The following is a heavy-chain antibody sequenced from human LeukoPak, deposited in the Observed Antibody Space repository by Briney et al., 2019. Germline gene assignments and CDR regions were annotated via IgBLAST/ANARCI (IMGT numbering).Heavy chain of an antibody. V-gene: IGHV3-74*01. CDR2: INSDGSST. D-gene: IGHD4-17*01. CDR1: GFTFSSYW. CDR3: AKGVYGDYTTDAFDI. J-gene: IGHJ3*02. Sequence: GGSLRLSCAASGFTFSSYWMHWDRQAPGKGLVWVSRINSDGSSTSYADSVKGRFTISRDNAKNTLYLQMNSLRAEDTAVYYCAKGVYGDYTTDAFDIWGQGTMVTVSS.